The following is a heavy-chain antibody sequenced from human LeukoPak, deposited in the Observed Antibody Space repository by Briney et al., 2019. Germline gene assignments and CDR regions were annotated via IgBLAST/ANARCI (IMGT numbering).Heavy chain of an antibody. J-gene: IGHJ4*02. CDR2: IYSGGST. CDR3: AREGIAAAGTTGDY. Sequence: GGSLRLSCAASGFIFSNYNMNWVRQAPGKGLEWVSVIYSGGSTYYADSVKGRFTISRDNSKNTLYLQMNSLRAEDTAVYYCAREGIAAAGTTGDYWGQGTLVTVSS. V-gene: IGHV3-66*01. CDR1: GFIFSNYN. D-gene: IGHD6-13*01.